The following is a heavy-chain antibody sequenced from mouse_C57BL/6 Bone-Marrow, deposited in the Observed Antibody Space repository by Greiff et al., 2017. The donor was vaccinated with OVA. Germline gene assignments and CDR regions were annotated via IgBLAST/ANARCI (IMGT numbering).Heavy chain of an antibody. CDR3: AISDLPSPYMDY. D-gene: IGHD2-10*02. V-gene: IGHV1-74*01. Sequence: QVQLQQPGAELVKPGASVKVSCKASGYTFTSYWMHWVKQRPGPGLEWIGRIHPSDSDTNYNQKFKDKATLTVDKSSSTAYMQLIRLTSEDSAVYYCAISDLPSPYMDYWGQGTSVTVSS. CDR2: IHPSDSDT. CDR1: GYTFTSYW. J-gene: IGHJ4*01.